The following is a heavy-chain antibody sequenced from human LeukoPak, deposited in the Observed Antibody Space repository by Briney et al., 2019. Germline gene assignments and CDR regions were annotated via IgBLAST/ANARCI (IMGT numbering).Heavy chain of an antibody. D-gene: IGHD3-22*01. CDR3: AKYYYDSSGPFDY. CDR2: ITGSGGST. V-gene: IGHV3-23*01. J-gene: IGHJ4*02. Sequence: PGGSLRLSCAASGFTFSSYAMSWVRQAPGKGLEWVSDITGSGGSTYYADSVKGRFTISRDNSKNTLYLQMNSLRAEDTAVYYCAKYYYDSSGPFDYWGQGTLVTVSS. CDR1: GFTFSSYA.